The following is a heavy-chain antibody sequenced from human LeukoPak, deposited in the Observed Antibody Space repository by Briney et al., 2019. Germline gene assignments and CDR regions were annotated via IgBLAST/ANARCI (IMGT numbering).Heavy chain of an antibody. CDR3: ARHIVVVVAASSVWFDP. Sequence: ASVKVSCKASGYTFTSYGISWVRQAPGQGLEWMGWISAYNGNTNYAQKLQGRVTMTTDTSTSTAYMELRSLRSDDTAVYYCARHIVVVVAASSVWFDPWGQGTLVTVSS. CDR1: GYTFTSYG. D-gene: IGHD2-15*01. J-gene: IGHJ5*02. V-gene: IGHV1-18*01. CDR2: ISAYNGNT.